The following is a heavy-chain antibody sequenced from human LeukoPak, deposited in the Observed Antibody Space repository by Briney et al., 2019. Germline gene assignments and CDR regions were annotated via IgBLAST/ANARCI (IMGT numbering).Heavy chain of an antibody. CDR2: IIPILGIA. D-gene: IGHD1-14*01. Sequence: SVKVSCKASGGTFSSYAISWVRQAPGQGLEWMGRIIPILGIANYAQKFQGRVTITADKSTSTAYMELSSLRSEDTAVYYCARKEQHQRGTHFDYWGQGTLVTVSS. J-gene: IGHJ4*02. V-gene: IGHV1-69*04. CDR3: ARKEQHQRGTHFDY. CDR1: GGTFSSYA.